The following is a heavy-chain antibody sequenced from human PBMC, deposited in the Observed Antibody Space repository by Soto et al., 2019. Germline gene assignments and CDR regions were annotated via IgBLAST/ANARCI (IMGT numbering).Heavy chain of an antibody. CDR2: IRSKAYGGTT. D-gene: IGHD3-9*01. Sequence: EVQLVESGGGLVQPGRSLRLSCTASGFTFGDYAMSWFRQAPGKGLEWVGFIRSKAYGGTTEYAAAVKGRFTISRDDSKSIAYVEMNSLKTEDTAVYYCTSGRYDILTGPSHFDYWGQGTLVTVSS. CDR3: TSGRYDILTGPSHFDY. V-gene: IGHV3-49*03. CDR1: GFTFGDYA. J-gene: IGHJ4*02.